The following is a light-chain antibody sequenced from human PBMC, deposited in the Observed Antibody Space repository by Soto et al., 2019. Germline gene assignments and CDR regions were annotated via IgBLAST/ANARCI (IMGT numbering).Light chain of an antibody. CDR2: DDS. Sequence: SSVLTQPPSVSVAPGQTARISCGGYNIGSKSVHWYQQRPGQAPVLVVYDDSDRPSGIPERFSGSNSGNTATLTTSRVEAGDEADYYCQVWDTSGDHEVFGTGTKLTVL. CDR1: NIGSKS. V-gene: IGLV3-21*02. J-gene: IGLJ1*01. CDR3: QVWDTSGDHEV.